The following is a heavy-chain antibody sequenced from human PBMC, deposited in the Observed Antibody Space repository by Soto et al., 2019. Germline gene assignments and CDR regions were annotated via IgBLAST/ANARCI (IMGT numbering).Heavy chain of an antibody. J-gene: IGHJ5*02. D-gene: IGHD2-2*01. CDR3: AREVAFCTDISCYPRWFDP. CDR2: IYTSGTT. V-gene: IGHV4-30-4*01. Sequence: QVQLQESGPGLVKPSQTLSLTCTVSGGSISSGEFFWSWVRQPPGKGLEWLVYIYTSGTTYYNPSLKSRLTISVDASKNQLSLELTSVTAADTAVYYCAREVAFCTDISCYPRWFDPWGQGTLVTVSS. CDR1: GGSISSGEFF.